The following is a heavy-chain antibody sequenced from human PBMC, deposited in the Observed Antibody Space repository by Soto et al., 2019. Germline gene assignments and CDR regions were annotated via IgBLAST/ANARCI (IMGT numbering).Heavy chain of an antibody. Sequence: GGSLRLSCAASGFTFSSYSMNWVRQAPGKGLEWVSSISSSSSYIYYADSVKGRFTISRDNAKNSLYLQMNSLRAEDTAVYYCARVSGGYCSSTSCYAPLYLWGQGTMVTVSS. CDR2: ISSSSSYI. V-gene: IGHV3-21*01. D-gene: IGHD2-2*01. CDR1: GFTFSSYS. J-gene: IGHJ3*01. CDR3: ARVSGGYCSSTSCYAPLYL.